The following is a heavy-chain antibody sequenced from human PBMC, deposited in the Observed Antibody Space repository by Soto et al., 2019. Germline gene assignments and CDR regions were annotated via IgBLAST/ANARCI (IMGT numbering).Heavy chain of an antibody. Sequence: LRLSCVASGFPFSAYSMNWVRQAPGKGLEWLSYISGDRASISYADSVRGRFTISRDNAENSLYLQMDNLRDEDTALYYCARQVYTVVTPMDFWGQGTLVTVSS. CDR2: ISGDRASI. V-gene: IGHV3-48*02. D-gene: IGHD2-21*02. CDR1: GFPFSAYS. CDR3: ARQVYTVVTPMDF. J-gene: IGHJ4*02.